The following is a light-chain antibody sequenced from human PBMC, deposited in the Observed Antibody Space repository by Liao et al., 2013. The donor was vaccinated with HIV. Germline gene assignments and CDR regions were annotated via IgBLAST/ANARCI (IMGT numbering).Light chain of an antibody. Sequence: SFELTQPPSVSVSPGQTASITCSGQILGDEYASWYRQKPGQAPVLVIFHGIDRPSGISDRFSGSTSENTATLTISRAEAGDEADYYCQVWDNTIDRWVFGGGTKLTVL. V-gene: IGLV3-1*01. CDR1: ILGDEY. J-gene: IGLJ3*02. CDR3: QVWDNTIDRWV. CDR2: HGI.